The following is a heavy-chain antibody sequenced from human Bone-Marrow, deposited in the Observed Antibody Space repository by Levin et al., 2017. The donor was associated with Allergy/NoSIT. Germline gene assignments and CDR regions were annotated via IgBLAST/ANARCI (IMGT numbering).Heavy chain of an antibody. CDR3: ARGFGNNPVIDF. D-gene: IGHD5-24*01. J-gene: IGHJ4*02. Sequence: GESLKISCKTSGYTFISQWIVWVRQVPGKGLEWMGNIYPSDSDIRYSPSFEGRVTISADKSTATSSLQWISLKASDSAMYFCARGFGNNPVIDFWGQGTLITVSS. V-gene: IGHV5-51*01. CDR1: GYTFISQW. CDR2: IYPSDSDI.